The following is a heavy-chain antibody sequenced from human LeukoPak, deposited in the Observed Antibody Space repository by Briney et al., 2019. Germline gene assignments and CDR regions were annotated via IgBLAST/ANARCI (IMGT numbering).Heavy chain of an antibody. CDR1: GYSISSGYL. CDR3: ARRNKGKGFALPRDYYYYMDV. CDR2: IDGSGSS. D-gene: IGHD1-14*01. V-gene: IGHV4-38-2*02. J-gene: IGHJ6*03. Sequence: SETLSLTCTVSGYSISSGYLWGWIRQPPGKGLEWIGSIDGSGSSYYNPSLKSRVTISVDTSKNQFSLKLSSVTAADTAVYYCARRNKGKGFALPRDYYYYMDVWGKGTTVTISS.